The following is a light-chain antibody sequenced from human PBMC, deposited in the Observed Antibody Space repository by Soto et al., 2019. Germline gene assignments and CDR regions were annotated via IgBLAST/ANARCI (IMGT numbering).Light chain of an antibody. CDR1: QSIKNL. CDR3: QQYHNWPFT. CDR2: YAS. Sequence: TQSPATLSVSPGEGATLSCRASQSIKNLLAWYQQRPGQSPRLLLYYASTRATGVPARFSGSGSGREFTLDISSLQSEDFAVYYGQQYHNWPFTFGQGTRLEIK. V-gene: IGKV3-15*01. J-gene: IGKJ5*01.